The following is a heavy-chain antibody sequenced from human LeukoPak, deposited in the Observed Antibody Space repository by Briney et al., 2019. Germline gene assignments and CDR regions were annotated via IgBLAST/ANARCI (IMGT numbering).Heavy chain of an antibody. CDR3: ARDGPAYYDSSGYSDY. D-gene: IGHD3-22*01. Sequence: GGSLRLSCAASGFTFSDYYMSWIRQAPGKGLEWVSYISRSSSDTNYADSVKGRFTISRDNAKNSLYLQMNSLRAEDTAVYYCARDGPAYYDSSGYSDYWGRGILVTVSS. J-gene: IGHJ4*02. V-gene: IGHV3-11*06. CDR2: ISRSSSDT. CDR1: GFTFSDYY.